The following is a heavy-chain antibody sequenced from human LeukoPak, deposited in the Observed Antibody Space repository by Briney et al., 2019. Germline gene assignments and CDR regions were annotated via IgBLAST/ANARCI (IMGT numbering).Heavy chain of an antibody. J-gene: IGHJ6*02. CDR1: GFTFSPLW. CDR2: ISSDGTTI. V-gene: IGHV3-74*01. CDR3: SRPYKRGWASVGMDA. Sequence: GGSLRLSCAASGFTFSPLWMHRVGQAPATGLVWLSRISSDGTTITYADSPKRRFIISRDNAKNTQYLHMNSLSAEDSAVYYCSRPYKRGWASVGMDAWGQGTTVTVSS. D-gene: IGHD6-19*01.